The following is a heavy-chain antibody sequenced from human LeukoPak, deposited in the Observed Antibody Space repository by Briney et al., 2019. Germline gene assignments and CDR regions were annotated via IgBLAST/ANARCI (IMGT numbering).Heavy chain of an antibody. J-gene: IGHJ2*01. CDR3: ARLLGSSGYAGDWYFDL. V-gene: IGHV4-4*07. CDR1: GASITRYY. CDR2: LYTNGTV. D-gene: IGHD3-22*01. Sequence: SETLSLTCSVSGASITRYYWTWIRQPVGKGLEWFGRLYTNGTVNYNPSLRSRVTMSRDTSRNQLSLKLTSVTAADTVVYYCARLLGSSGYAGDWYFDLWGPGALVTVSS.